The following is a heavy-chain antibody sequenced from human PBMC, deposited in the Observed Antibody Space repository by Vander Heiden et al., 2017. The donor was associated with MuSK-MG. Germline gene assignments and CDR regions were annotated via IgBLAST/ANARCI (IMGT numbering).Heavy chain of an antibody. V-gene: IGHV3-48*02. CDR1: GFTFRSYS. Sequence: EVQLVESGGGLVQPGGSLRLSCAASGFTFRSYSMNWVRQAPGKGLEWVSYISSSSSTIYYADSVKGRFTISRDNAKNSLYLQMNSLRDEDTAVYYCARGGIAVAGRPGDFFDYWGQGTLVTVSS. CDR3: ARGGIAVAGRPGDFFDY. D-gene: IGHD6-19*01. J-gene: IGHJ4*02. CDR2: ISSSSSTI.